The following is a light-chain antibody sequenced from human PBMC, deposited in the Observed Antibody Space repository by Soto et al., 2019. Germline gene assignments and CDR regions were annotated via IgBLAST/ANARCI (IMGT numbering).Light chain of an antibody. CDR3: QHRSNWPIT. Sequence: DIQMTQSPSSLSASVGDRVTITCRASQSISSYLNWYQQKPGKAPKLLIYAAYSLQSGVPSRFSGSGSGTDITITISSLAPEDFAVYYRQHRSNWPITFGQGTRLEN. CDR1: QSISSY. J-gene: IGKJ5*01. V-gene: IGKV1-39*01. CDR2: AAY.